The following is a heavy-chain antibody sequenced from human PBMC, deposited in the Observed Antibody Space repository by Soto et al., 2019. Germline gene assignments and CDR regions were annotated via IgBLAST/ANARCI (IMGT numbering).Heavy chain of an antibody. V-gene: IGHV3-73*01. D-gene: IGHD3-9*01. Sequence: EVQLVESGGGLVQPGGSLKLSCAASGFTFSGSAMHWVRQASGKGLEWVGRIRSKANSYATAYAASVKGRFTISRDDSTNTAYLQMNSLKTEDTAVYYCTTGYDILTGYYNPRGYYYYYYTDCWGKGTTVTVS. CDR1: GFTFSGSA. J-gene: IGHJ6*03. CDR3: TTGYDILTGYYNPRGYYYYYYTDC. CDR2: IRSKANSYAT.